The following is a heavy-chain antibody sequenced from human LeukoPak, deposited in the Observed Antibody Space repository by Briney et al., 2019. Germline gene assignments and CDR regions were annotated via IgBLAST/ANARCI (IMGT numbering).Heavy chain of an antibody. V-gene: IGHV4-34*01. CDR1: GGSFSGYY. J-gene: IGHJ6*03. Sequence: PSETLSLTCAVYGGSFSGYYWSWIRQPPGKGLEWIGEINHSGSTNYNPSLKSRVTISVDTSKNQFSLKLSSVTAADTAVYYCASSRDGYNYYYYYYMDVWGKGTTVTVS. D-gene: IGHD5-24*01. CDR3: ASSRDGYNYYYYYYMDV. CDR2: INHSGST.